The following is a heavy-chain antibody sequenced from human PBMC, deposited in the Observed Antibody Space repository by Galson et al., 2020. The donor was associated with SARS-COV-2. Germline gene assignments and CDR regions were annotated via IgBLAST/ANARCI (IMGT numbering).Heavy chain of an antibody. J-gene: IGHJ4*02. V-gene: IGHV3-23*01. D-gene: IGHD1-1*01. CDR1: GFSFGNYA. CDR2: ISPNGRDS. CDR3: AKFSGNWYYFDY. Sequence: GGSLRLSCTAAGFSFGNYAMSWVRQAPGKGLEWVTGISPNGRDSYYADSVKGRLTISRDNSKNTFYLQMNNLRPEDTAIYYCAKFSGNWYYFDYWGQGTLVTVSS.